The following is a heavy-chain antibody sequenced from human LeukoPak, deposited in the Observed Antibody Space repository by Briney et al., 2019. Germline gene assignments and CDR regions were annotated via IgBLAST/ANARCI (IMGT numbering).Heavy chain of an antibody. CDR2: ISGDGGST. CDR1: GFTFDDYA. Sequence: GGSLRLSCAASGFTFDDYAMHWVRQAPGKGLEWVSLISGDGGSTYYADSVKGRFTISRDNSKNSLYLQMNSLRTEDTALYYCAKDIRPYYDSSGYPDAFDIWGQGTMVTVFS. D-gene: IGHD3-22*01. CDR3: AKDIRPYYDSSGYPDAFDI. J-gene: IGHJ3*02. V-gene: IGHV3-43*02.